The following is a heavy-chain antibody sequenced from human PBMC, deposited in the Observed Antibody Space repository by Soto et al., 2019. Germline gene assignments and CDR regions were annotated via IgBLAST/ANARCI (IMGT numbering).Heavy chain of an antibody. CDR2: IIPIFGTA. CDR3: ARDSRSGSYLKGEGGYYYYGMDV. J-gene: IGHJ6*02. CDR1: GGTFSSYA. V-gene: IGHV1-69*13. D-gene: IGHD3-10*01. Sequence: ASVKVSCKASGGTFSSYAISWVRQAPGQGLEWMGGIIPIFGTANYAQKFQGRVTITADESTSTAYMELSSLRSEDTAVYYCARDSRSGSYLKGEGGYYYYGMDVWGQGTTVTVSS.